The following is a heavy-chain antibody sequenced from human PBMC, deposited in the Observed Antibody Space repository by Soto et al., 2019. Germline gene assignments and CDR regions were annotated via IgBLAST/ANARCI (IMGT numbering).Heavy chain of an antibody. D-gene: IGHD1-20*01. V-gene: IGHV2-70*13. CDR1: GFSLTSPGMC. CDR3: ARSIRGPRRFNGMDV. CDR2: IERDDDDK. Sequence: SGPTLVNPTETLTLTCTFSGFSLTSPGMCVSWIRQPPGKALEWLALIERDDDDKYYSTSLKTRLTISKDTRKNQVVLTMANMDHEDAGTYYCARSIRGPRRFNGMDVWGQGTTVTVSS. J-gene: IGHJ6*02.